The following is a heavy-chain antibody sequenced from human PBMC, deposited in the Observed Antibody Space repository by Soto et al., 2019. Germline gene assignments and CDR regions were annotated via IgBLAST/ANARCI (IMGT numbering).Heavy chain of an antibody. J-gene: IGHJ6*02. CDR1: GFTFDTYW. CDR3: ARLSGDHSAFFSYGMDA. Sequence: EVHLVESGGTLVQPGGSLRLSCAASGFTFDTYWMNWVRQAPRKGPEWLSGINSDGTISSYADSVKGRFTISRDNARNTLSLQMNSLRADDTAVYYCARLSGDHSAFFSYGMDAWGQGTTVTVSS. V-gene: IGHV3-74*01. CDR2: INSDGTIS. D-gene: IGHD2-21*01.